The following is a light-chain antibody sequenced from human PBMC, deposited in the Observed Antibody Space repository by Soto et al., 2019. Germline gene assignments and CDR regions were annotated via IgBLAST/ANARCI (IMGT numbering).Light chain of an antibody. CDR1: QSISSW. V-gene: IGKV1-5*03. Sequence: DIQMTQSPSTLSASVGDRVTITCRASQSISSWLAWYQQKPGKAPKLLIYKASTLESGVPSRFSGSGSGTEVTLTINSLQPDDFAIYYCQQYNSHLFTFGPGTKVDIK. CDR3: QQYNSHLFT. J-gene: IGKJ3*01. CDR2: KAS.